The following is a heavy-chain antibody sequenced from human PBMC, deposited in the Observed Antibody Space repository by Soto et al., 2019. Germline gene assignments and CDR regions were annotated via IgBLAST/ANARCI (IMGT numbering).Heavy chain of an antibody. CDR1: RYAFNSYA. Sequence: TGGSLKLTCATRRYAFNSYAVLWFRHVLGKVLELVSAISGSGGSTYYADSVKGRFTISRDNSKNTLYLQMNSLRAEDTAVYYCAKQAPTWGYYYMDVWGKGT. V-gene: IGHV3-23*01. D-gene: IGHD3-16*01. CDR2: ISGSGGST. CDR3: AKQAPTWGYYYMDV. J-gene: IGHJ6*03.